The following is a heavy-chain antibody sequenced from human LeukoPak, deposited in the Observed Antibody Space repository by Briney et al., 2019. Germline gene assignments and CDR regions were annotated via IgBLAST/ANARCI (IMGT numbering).Heavy chain of an antibody. D-gene: IGHD3-10*01. Sequence: GGSLRLSCAASGFTFSSYSMSWVRQAPGKGLEWVSYISSSSSTIYYADSVKGRFTISRDNAKNSLYLQMNSLRAEDTAVYYCARAGVWFGEPVDYWGQGTLVTVSS. CDR2: ISSSSSTI. J-gene: IGHJ4*02. CDR3: ARAGVWFGEPVDY. CDR1: GFTFSSYS. V-gene: IGHV3-48*04.